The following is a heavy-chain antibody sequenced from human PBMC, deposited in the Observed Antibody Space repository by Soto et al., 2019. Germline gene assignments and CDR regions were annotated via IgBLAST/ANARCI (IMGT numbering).Heavy chain of an antibody. CDR1: GGTISSRGYY. CDR2: IYYSGST. Sequence: SEPQSHTCTVSGGTISSRGYYWSWIRQHPGKGLEWIGYIYYSGSTYYNPSLKSRVTISVDTSKNQFSLKLSSVTAADTAVYYCAREMDVFDYWGQGTLVTVSS. J-gene: IGHJ4*02. CDR3: AREMDVFDY. V-gene: IGHV4-31*03.